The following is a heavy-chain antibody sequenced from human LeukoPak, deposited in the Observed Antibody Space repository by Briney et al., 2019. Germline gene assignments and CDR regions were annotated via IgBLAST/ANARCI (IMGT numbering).Heavy chain of an antibody. Sequence: SETLSLTCTVYGASFSGHYWTWIRQPPGKGLEWFGYIYYSGSTNYNPSLKSRVTISLDTSRNQFSLKLSSVTAADTAVYYCASLFCTRTSCFFLDPWGQGTLVTVSS. CDR1: GASFSGHY. CDR2: IYYSGST. CDR3: ASLFCTRTSCFFLDP. D-gene: IGHD2-2*01. J-gene: IGHJ5*02. V-gene: IGHV4-59*11.